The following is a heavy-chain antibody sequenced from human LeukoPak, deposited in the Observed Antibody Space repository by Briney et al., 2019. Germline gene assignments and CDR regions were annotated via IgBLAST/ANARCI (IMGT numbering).Heavy chain of an antibody. CDR2: MNPNSGNT. CDR1: GYTFTSYD. V-gene: IGHV1-8*01. J-gene: IGHJ4*02. D-gene: IGHD5-24*01. Sequence: ASVKVSCKASGYTFTSYDINWVRQATGQGLEWMGWMNPNSGNTGYAQKFQGRVTMTRNTSMSTAYMELSSLRSEDTAVYYCARGGVIKRWLQFVYWGQGTLVTVSS. CDR3: ARGGVIKRWLQFVY.